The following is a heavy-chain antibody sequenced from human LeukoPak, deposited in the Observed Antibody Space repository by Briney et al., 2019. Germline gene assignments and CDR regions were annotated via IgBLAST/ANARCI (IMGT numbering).Heavy chain of an antibody. V-gene: IGHV3-23*01. CDR1: GITLSNYG. D-gene: IGHD3-10*01. CDR3: ARRGVAIRVILVGFHKQAYYFDS. J-gene: IGHJ4*02. CDR2: ISDSGGST. Sequence: PGGSLRLSCAVSGITLSNYGMSWVRQAPGKGLEWVAGISDSGGSTNYADSVKGRFTISRDNAKNTLYLQMNSLRAEDTAVYFCARRGVAIRVILVGFHKQAYYFDSWGQGALVTVSS.